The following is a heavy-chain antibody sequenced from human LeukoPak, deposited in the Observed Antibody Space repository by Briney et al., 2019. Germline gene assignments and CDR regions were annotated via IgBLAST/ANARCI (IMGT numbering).Heavy chain of an antibody. CDR2: ISSSSSYI. Sequence: GGSLRLSCAASGFTFSSYSMNWVRQAPGEGLEWVSSISSSSSYIYYADSVKGRFTISRDNAKNSLYLQMNSLRAEDTAVYYCAKDLPTQTNWGFDYWGQGTLVTVSS. D-gene: IGHD7-27*01. CDR3: AKDLPTQTNWGFDY. V-gene: IGHV3-21*01. CDR1: GFTFSSYS. J-gene: IGHJ4*02.